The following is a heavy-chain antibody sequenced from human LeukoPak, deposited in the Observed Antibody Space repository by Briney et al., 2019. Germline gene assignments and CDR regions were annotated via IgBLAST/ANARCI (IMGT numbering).Heavy chain of an antibody. V-gene: IGHV4-59*01. CDR3: ARVGSSSWAGKDWFDP. Sequence: SETLSLTCSVSGGSISSYYWSWIRQPPGKGLEWIGYIYYSGSTNYNPSLKSRVTISVDTSKNQFSLKLSSVTAADTAVYYCARVGSSSWAGKDWFDPWGQGTLVTVSS. CDR2: IYYSGST. J-gene: IGHJ5*02. CDR1: GGSISSYY. D-gene: IGHD6-13*01.